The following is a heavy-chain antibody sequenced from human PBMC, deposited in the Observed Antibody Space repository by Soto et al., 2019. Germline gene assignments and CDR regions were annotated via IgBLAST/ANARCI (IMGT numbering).Heavy chain of an antibody. J-gene: IGHJ4*02. V-gene: IGHV1-18*01. CDR1: DYTFNSYG. CDR2: LSGDNGDI. D-gene: IGHD2-8*02. Sequence: QVQLVQSGDELKKPGASVKVSCKASDYTFNSYGISWVRKAPGQGLEWMGWLSGDNGDIKYAQKFQGRVTMTTDISTSTVYMELRSLSSDDTAVYLWAGSRGVGFDFWGQGTLVTVSS. CDR3: AGSRGVGFDF.